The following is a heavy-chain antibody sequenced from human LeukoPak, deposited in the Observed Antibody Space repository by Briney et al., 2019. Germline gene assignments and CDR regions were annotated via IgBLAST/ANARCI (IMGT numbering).Heavy chain of an antibody. CDR1: GGSISSYY. V-gene: IGHV4-59*01. D-gene: IGHD3-22*01. J-gene: IGHJ4*02. CDR2: IYYSGST. CDR3: ARSDSGYYSHYHY. Sequence: SETLSLTCTVSGGSISSYYWNWIRQPPGQGLEWIGYIYYSGSTNYNPSLKSRVTISVDTSKNQFSLKLSSVTAADTAVYYCARSDSGYYSHYHYWGQGTLVTVSS.